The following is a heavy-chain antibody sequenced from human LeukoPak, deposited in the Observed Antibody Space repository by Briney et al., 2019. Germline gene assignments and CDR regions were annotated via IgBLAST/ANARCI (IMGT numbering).Heavy chain of an antibody. Sequence: SVKVSCKASGGRLSTYAINWVRQAPGQGLEWMGRIIPMFGSANYAQKFQGRVTITADESTSTAYMELSSLRSEDTAVYYCARDPEQLGWFDPWGQGTLVTVSS. J-gene: IGHJ5*02. CDR2: IIPMFGSA. CDR3: ARDPEQLGWFDP. D-gene: IGHD6-6*01. CDR1: GGRLSTYA. V-gene: IGHV1-69*13.